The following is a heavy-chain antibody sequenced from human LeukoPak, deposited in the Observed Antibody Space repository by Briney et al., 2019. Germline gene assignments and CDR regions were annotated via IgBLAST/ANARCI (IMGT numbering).Heavy chain of an antibody. CDR3: ARHLFAAAAPPYFDY. J-gene: IGHJ4*02. Sequence: SETLSLTCAVYGGSFSGYYWSWIRQPPGKGLEWIGEINHSGSTNYNPSLKSRVTISVDTSKNQFSLKLSSVSAADTAVYYCARHLFAAAAPPYFDYWGQGTLVTVSS. D-gene: IGHD6-13*01. V-gene: IGHV4-34*01. CDR1: GGSFSGYY. CDR2: INHSGST.